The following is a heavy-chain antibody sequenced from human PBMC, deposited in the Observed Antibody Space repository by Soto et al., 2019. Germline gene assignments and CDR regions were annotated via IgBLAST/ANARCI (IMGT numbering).Heavy chain of an antibody. J-gene: IGHJ4*02. CDR1: GFSFSSYA. V-gene: IGHV3-23*01. D-gene: IGHD3-22*01. CDR2: ISGSFGST. Sequence: GGSLRLSCVASGFSFSSYAMNWVRQAPGKGLEWVSTISGSFGSTYYADSVQGRFTVSRDNSKNTLYLQMTSLRPEDTAVYYCASGAAFYYDTSRYWGQGTLVTVSS. CDR3: ASGAAFYYDTSRY.